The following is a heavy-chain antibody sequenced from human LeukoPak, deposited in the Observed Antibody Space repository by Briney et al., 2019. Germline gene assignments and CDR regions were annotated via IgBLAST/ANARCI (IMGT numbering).Heavy chain of an antibody. D-gene: IGHD2-2*01. CDR1: GGSISSYY. J-gene: IGHJ4*02. CDR3: ATRPGGYCSSTSCYVVDY. Sequence: PSETLSLTCTVSGGSISSYYWSWIRQPPGKGLEWIGEINHSGSTNYNPSLKSRVTISVDTSKNQFSLKLSSVTAADTAVYYCATRPGGYCSSTSCYVVDYWGQGTLVTVSS. V-gene: IGHV4-34*01. CDR2: INHSGST.